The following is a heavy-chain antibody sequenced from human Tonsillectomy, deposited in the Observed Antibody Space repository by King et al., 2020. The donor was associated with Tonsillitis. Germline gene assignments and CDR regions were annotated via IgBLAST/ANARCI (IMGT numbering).Heavy chain of an antibody. J-gene: IGHJ4*02. CDR3: VRGDLLRHLDY. CDR1: GFIVSDNY. V-gene: IGHV3-53*01. CDR2: SYGGGGS. Sequence: VQLVESGGGLIQPGGSLRLSCAASGFIVSDNYMNWVRQAPGKGLEWVAVSYGGGGSYYGDSVKGRFTVSRDNSKNSLYLQMDSLRAEDSALYYCVRGDLLRHLDYWGQGTLVTVSS. D-gene: IGHD2-15*01.